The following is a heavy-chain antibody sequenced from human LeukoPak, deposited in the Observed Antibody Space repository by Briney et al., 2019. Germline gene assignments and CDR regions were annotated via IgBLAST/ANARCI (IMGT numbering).Heavy chain of an antibody. J-gene: IGHJ3*02. CDR1: GYTFTSYD. Sequence: GASVKVSCKASGYTFTSYDINWVRQAPGQGLEWMGRIIPILGIANYAQKFQGRVTITADKSTSTAYMELSSLRSEDTAVYYCARDREFGELSDAFDIWGQGTMVTVSS. V-gene: IGHV1-69*04. D-gene: IGHD3-10*01. CDR2: IIPILGIA. CDR3: ARDREFGELSDAFDI.